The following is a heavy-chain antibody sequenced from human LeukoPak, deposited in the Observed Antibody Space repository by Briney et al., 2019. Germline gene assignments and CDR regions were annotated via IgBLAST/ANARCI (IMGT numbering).Heavy chain of an antibody. D-gene: IGHD1-26*01. CDR1: GGSISSGGYS. Sequence: PSETLSLTCAVSGGSISSGGYSWSWIRQPPGKGLEWIGYMYHSGSTYYNPSLKSRVTISGDRSKNQFSLKLSSVTAADTAVYYCARDLRGFSVGAFDIWGQGTMVTVSS. J-gene: IGHJ3*02. CDR2: MYHSGST. V-gene: IGHV4-30-2*01. CDR3: ARDLRGFSVGAFDI.